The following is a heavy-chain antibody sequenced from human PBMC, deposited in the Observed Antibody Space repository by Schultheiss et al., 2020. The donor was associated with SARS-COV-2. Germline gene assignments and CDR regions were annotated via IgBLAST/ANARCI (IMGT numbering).Heavy chain of an antibody. D-gene: IGHD3-10*01. CDR3: AKERGPFDAFHI. CDR2: ISSSSSYI. CDR1: GFTVSSNY. J-gene: IGHJ3*02. V-gene: IGHV3-21*01. Sequence: GGSLRLSCAASGFTVSSNYMSWVRQAPGKGLEWVSSISSSSSYIYYADSVKGRFTISRDNAKNSLYLQMNSLRAEDTAVYYCAKERGPFDAFHIWGQGTMVTVSS.